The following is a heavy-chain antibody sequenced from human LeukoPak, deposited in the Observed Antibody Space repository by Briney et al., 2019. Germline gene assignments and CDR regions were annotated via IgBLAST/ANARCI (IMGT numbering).Heavy chain of an antibody. V-gene: IGHV3-30*02. CDR1: GFIFSSYG. CDR2: IRYDGSKK. Sequence: PGGSLRLSCAASGFIFSSYGMHWVRQAPGKGLEWVAFIRYDGSKKYYADSVKGRFTISRDNSKNTLYLQMNSLRAEDTAVYYCAKNPGGYDYRFDYWGQGTLVTVSS. D-gene: IGHD5-12*01. J-gene: IGHJ4*02. CDR3: AKNPGGYDYRFDY.